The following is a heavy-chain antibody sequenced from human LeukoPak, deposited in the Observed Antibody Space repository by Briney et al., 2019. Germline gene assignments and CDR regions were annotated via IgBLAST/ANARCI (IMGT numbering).Heavy chain of an antibody. Sequence: PSETLSLTCAVYGGSFSGYYWSWIRQPPGKGLEWVSVIYSGGNTYYADSVKGRFTISRDNSKNTLYLQMNSLRAEDTAVYYCAREGSPGAFDIWGQGTMVTVSS. J-gene: IGHJ3*02. CDR1: GGSFSGYY. CDR3: AREGSPGAFDI. CDR2: IYSGGNT. D-gene: IGHD1-26*01. V-gene: IGHV3-53*01.